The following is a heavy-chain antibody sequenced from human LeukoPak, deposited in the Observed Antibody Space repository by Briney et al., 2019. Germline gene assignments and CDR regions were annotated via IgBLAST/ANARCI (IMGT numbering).Heavy chain of an antibody. J-gene: IGHJ4*02. CDR2: INHSGST. Sequence: SETLSLTCAVYGGSFSGYYWRWIRQPPGKGLEWIGEINHSGSTNYNPSLKSRVTISVDTSKNQFSLKLSSVTAADTAVYYCARGNGLLWFGELLSRLYYFDYWGQGTLVTVSS. D-gene: IGHD3-10*01. CDR1: GGSFSGYY. V-gene: IGHV4-34*01. CDR3: ARGNGLLWFGELLSRLYYFDY.